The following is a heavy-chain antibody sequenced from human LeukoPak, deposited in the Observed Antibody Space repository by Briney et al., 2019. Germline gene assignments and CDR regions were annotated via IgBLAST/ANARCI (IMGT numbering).Heavy chain of an antibody. CDR1: GGSISSSSYY. Sequence: SETLSLTCTVSGGSISSSSYYWGWIRQPPGKGLEWIGSIYYSGSTYYNPSLKSRVTISVDTSKNQFSLKLSSVTAADTAVYYCARVLQGDFWSGYFFGIDPWGQGTLVTVSS. V-gene: IGHV4-39*07. D-gene: IGHD3-3*01. CDR3: ARVLQGDFWSGYFFGIDP. J-gene: IGHJ5*02. CDR2: IYYSGST.